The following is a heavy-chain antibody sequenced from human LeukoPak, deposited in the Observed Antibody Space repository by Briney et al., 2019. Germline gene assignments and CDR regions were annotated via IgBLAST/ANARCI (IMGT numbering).Heavy chain of an antibody. CDR2: ITGEGSFS. CDR3: ARVGYSTSRDAFDI. CDR1: GFTFSNYR. Sequence: GGSLRLSCAASGFTFSNYRMNWVRQAPGKGLVWVSRITGEGSFSSYADSVKGRFTISRDNAKNTVYLQMNSLRAEDTAVYYCARVGYSTSRDAFDIWGQGTMVIVSS. D-gene: IGHD5-18*01. V-gene: IGHV3-74*01. J-gene: IGHJ3*02.